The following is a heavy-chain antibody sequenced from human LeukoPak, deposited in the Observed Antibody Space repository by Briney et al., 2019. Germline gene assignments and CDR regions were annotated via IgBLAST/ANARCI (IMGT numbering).Heavy chain of an antibody. V-gene: IGHV1-2*02. CDR3: ARDRSGLRSSSNDY. D-gene: IGHD5-12*01. J-gene: IGHJ4*02. CDR2: INPNSGGT. CDR1: GYTFTGYY. Sequence: SVKLSCKSSGYTFTGYYMHWVRQAPGQGLEWMGWINPNSGGTNYAQKVHGRVTMTRDTSISTAYMELNRQRSDDTAVYYCARDRSGLRSSSNDYWGQGNLVTVSS.